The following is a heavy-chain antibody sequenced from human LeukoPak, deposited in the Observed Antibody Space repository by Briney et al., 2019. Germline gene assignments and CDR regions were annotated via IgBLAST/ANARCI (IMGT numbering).Heavy chain of an antibody. Sequence: ASVKVSCKTSGYTFTGLGLYIHWVRQAPGQGLKWMGWINPRSGGTNYAQKFQGRVTMTRDTSISTAYMELSRLTSDDAAVYYCATDPTTAGTTRFDYWGQGTLVTVSS. CDR1: GYTFTGLGLY. V-gene: IGHV1-2*02. CDR3: ATDPTTAGTTRFDY. D-gene: IGHD1-1*01. J-gene: IGHJ4*02. CDR2: INPRSGGT.